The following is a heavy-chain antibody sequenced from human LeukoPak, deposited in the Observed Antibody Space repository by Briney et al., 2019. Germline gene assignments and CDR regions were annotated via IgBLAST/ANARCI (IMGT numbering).Heavy chain of an antibody. CDR3: ARGGGDFWSGPPSYGMDV. D-gene: IGHD3-3*01. J-gene: IGHJ6*02. CDR1: GLTFSSYW. Sequence: GGSLRLSCVASGLTFSSYWMHWVRQAPGKGLVWVSRINSDGSSTNYGDSVKGRFTISRDNGKNTLYLQMNSLRAEDTAVYYCARGGGDFWSGPPSYGMDVWGQGTTVTVSS. V-gene: IGHV3-74*01. CDR2: INSDGSST.